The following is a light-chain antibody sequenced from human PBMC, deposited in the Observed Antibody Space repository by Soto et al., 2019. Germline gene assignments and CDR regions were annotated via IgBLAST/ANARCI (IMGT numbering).Light chain of an antibody. J-gene: IGKJ2*01. CDR1: QTINRW. CDR2: DAS. Sequence: DIQMTQSPSTLSASVGDRVTITCRASQTINRWLAWYQQKPGKAPKVLIYDASSLESGVPSRFSGSGTGTDFPLTISSLQPDDVATYYCQQYNSPATFGQGTKLEIK. V-gene: IGKV1-5*01. CDR3: QQYNSPAT.